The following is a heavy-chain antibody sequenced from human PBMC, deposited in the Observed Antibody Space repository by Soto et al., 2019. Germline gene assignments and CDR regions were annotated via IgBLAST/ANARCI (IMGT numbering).Heavy chain of an antibody. CDR2: IKHDGSDK. Sequence: GGSLRLSCIASGFTFGNYWMTWVRQAPGKGLEWVAYIKHDGSDKYYADSVKGRFTISRDNAKYSVYLQMDSLGVEDTAVYYCASGRIALARGVYDYRGQGSYDTGSS. V-gene: IGHV3-7*01. CDR1: GFTFGNYW. CDR3: ASGRIALARGVYDY. D-gene: IGHD3-10*01. J-gene: IGHJ4*02.